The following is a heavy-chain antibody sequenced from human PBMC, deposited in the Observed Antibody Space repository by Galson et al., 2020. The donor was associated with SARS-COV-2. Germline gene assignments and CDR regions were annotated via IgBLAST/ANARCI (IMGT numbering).Heavy chain of an antibody. D-gene: IGHD5-12*01. V-gene: IGHV4-61*02. J-gene: IGHJ4*02. CDR3: ARRSGRLRSFDY. Sequence: SETLSLTCTVSGGSISSGSYYWSWIRQPAGKGLEWIGRIYTSGSTNYNPSLKSRVTISVDTSKNQFSLKLSSVTAADTAVYYCARRSGRLRSFDYWGQGTLVTVSS. CDR1: GGSISSGSYY. CDR2: IYTSGST.